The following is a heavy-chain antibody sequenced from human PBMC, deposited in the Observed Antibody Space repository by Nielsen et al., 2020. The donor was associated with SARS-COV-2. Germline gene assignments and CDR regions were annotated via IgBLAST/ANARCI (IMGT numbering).Heavy chain of an antibody. V-gene: IGHV3-11*05. J-gene: IGHJ4*02. CDR2: ISSSSSYT. Sequence: GESLKISCAASGFTFSDYYMSWIRQAPGKGLEWVSYISSSSSYTNYADSVKGRFTISRDNAKNSLYLQMNSLRAEDTAVYYCARDRQSQQLGLFDYWGQGTLVTVSS. CDR3: ARDRQSQQLGLFDY. CDR1: GFTFSDYY. D-gene: IGHD6-13*01.